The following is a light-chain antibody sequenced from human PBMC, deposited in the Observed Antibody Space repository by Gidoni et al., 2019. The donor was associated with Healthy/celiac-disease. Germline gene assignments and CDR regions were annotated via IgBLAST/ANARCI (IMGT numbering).Light chain of an antibody. CDR1: QSASSY. V-gene: IGKV3-11*01. CDR3: QQRNNWPPDSIT. J-gene: IGKJ5*01. Sequence: IALTQSPATLSLSPGERSTLSCRAGQSASSYLAWYQQKPGQAPRLLINYSSNRATGIPAMFGGSGSGADVTHTISSLEPEDFAVDSVQQRNNWPPDSITFGQGTRLEIK. CDR2: YSS.